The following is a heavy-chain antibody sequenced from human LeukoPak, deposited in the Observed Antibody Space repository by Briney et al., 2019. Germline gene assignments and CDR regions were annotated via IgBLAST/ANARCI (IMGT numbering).Heavy chain of an antibody. D-gene: IGHD3-16*02. CDR1: GGSFSGYY. CDR2: INHSEST. CDR3: ARAEYYDYIWGSYRSVDY. J-gene: IGHJ4*02. Sequence: SETLSLTCAVYGGSFSGYYWSWICQPPGKGLEWIGEINHSESTNYNSSLKSRVTISVDTSKNQFSLKLSSVTAADTAVYYCARAEYYDYIWGSYRSVDYWGQGTLVTVSS. V-gene: IGHV4-34*01.